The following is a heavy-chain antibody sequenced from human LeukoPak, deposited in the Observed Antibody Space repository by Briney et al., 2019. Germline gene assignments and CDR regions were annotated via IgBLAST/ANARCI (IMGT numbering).Heavy chain of an antibody. J-gene: IGHJ3*02. Sequence: ASGKVSCKASGYTFTSYGISWVRQAPGQGLEWMGWISAYNGNTNYAQKLQGRVTMTTDTSASTAYMELRSLRSDDTAVYYCARRVVVAASPDAFDIWGQGTMVTVSS. CDR2: ISAYNGNT. CDR3: ARRVVVAASPDAFDI. V-gene: IGHV1-18*01. CDR1: GYTFTSYG. D-gene: IGHD2-15*01.